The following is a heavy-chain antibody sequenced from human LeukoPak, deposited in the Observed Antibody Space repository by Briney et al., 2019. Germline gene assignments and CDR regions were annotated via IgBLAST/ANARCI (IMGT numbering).Heavy chain of an antibody. J-gene: IGHJ4*02. V-gene: IGHV1-2*02. D-gene: IGHD7-27*01. CDR1: GYTFTAYY. CDR2: VYPNSGAT. CDR3: VRFTVELGKNY. Sequence: ASVKVSCKPSGYTFTAYYMHWVRQAPGQGLEWLGWVYPNSGATQYAQKFQGSITMTRDTSINTAYMELSSLRSDDTAIYYCVRFTVELGKNYWGQGTLVTVSS.